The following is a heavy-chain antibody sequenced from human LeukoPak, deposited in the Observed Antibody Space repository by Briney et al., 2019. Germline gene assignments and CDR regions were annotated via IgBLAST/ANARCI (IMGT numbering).Heavy chain of an antibody. CDR3: AREQEYQLLPSAIDAFDI. V-gene: IGHV4-30-2*01. CDR1: GGSISSGGYY. Sequence: SQTLSLTCTVSGGSISSGGYYWSWTRQPPGKGLEWIRYIYHSGSIYYNPSLKSRVTISVDRSTNQFSLKLSSVTAADTAVYYCAREQEYQLLPSAIDAFDIWGQGTMVTVSS. J-gene: IGHJ3*02. CDR2: IYHSGSI. D-gene: IGHD2-2*01.